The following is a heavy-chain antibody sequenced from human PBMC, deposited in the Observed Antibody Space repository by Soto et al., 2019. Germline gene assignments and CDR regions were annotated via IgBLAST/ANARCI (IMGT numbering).Heavy chain of an antibody. J-gene: IGHJ4*02. CDR3: AREIVEVVVAARTFDY. V-gene: IGHV3-48*01. CDR2: ISSSSSTI. D-gene: IGHD2-15*01. Sequence: GGSLRLSCAASGFTFSSYSMNWVRQAPGKGLEWVSYISSSSSTIYYADSVKGRFTISRDNAKNSLYLQMNSLRAEDTAVYYCAREIVEVVVAARTFDYWGKGTLVTVSS. CDR1: GFTFSSYS.